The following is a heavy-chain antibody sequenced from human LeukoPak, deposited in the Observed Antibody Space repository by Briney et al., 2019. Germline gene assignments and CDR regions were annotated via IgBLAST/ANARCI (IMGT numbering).Heavy chain of an antibody. D-gene: IGHD4-17*01. J-gene: IGHJ3*02. CDR2: ISGSGAST. V-gene: IGHV3-23*01. CDR3: AKVYRAHGDYHSFDI. CDR1: GFTFSIYA. Sequence: GGSLRLSCAASGFTFSIYAMSWVRQAPGKGLEWVSAISGSGASTNYADSVKDRFTISRDNSKNTLYLQMHSLRAEDTAVFHCAKVYRAHGDYHSFDIWGQGTMVTVSS.